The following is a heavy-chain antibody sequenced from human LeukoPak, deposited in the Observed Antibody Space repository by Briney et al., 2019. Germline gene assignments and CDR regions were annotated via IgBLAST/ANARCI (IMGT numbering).Heavy chain of an antibody. CDR2: IDPNSGGT. CDR3: ARGPHDTAYYFDQ. D-gene: IGHD5-18*01. Sequence: ASVKVSCKASGLSFTGYFMHWVRQAPGQGPEWMGRIDPNSGGTNYALKFQGRVTMTRDTPITTAYMDLSRLRSDDTAVYYCARGPHDTAYYFDQWGQGTLVTVSS. J-gene: IGHJ4*02. V-gene: IGHV1-2*06. CDR1: GLSFTGYF.